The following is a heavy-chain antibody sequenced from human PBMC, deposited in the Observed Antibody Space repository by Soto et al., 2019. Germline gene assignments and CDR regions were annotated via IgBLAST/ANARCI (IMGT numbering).Heavy chain of an antibody. D-gene: IGHD2-2*01. CDR3: ARFAYCSSTSCLRINDAFDI. Sequence: QVQLVQSGAEVKKPGSSVKVSCKASGGTFSSYTISWVRQAPGQGLEWMGRIIPILGIANYAQKFQGRVTITADKSTSTAYMELSSLRSEDTAVDYCARFAYCSSTSCLRINDAFDIWGQGTMVTVSS. CDR1: GGTFSSYT. V-gene: IGHV1-69*02. J-gene: IGHJ3*02. CDR2: IIPILGIA.